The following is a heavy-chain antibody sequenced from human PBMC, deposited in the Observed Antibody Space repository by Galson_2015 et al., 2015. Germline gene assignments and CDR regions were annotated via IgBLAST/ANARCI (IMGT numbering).Heavy chain of an antibody. V-gene: IGHV3-23*01. CDR1: GFTFSSYA. CDR2: IGDSGANT. J-gene: IGHJ6*02. D-gene: IGHD1-26*01. CDR3: AKDRDSGSYYYYYGMDV. Sequence: SLRLSCAVSGFTFSSYAMGWVRQAPGTGLEGVSSIGDSGANTKYADSVKGRFTISRDNSKNTLYLQMNSLRADDTAVYYCAKDRDSGSYYYYYGMDVWGQGTTVTVSS.